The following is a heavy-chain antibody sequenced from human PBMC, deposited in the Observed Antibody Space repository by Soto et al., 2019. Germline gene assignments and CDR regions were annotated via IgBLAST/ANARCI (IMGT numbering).Heavy chain of an antibody. CDR3: SRVTTVTTHSAFDI. Sequence: GSLRLSCAASGFTFSSYSMNWVRQAPGKGLEWVSSISSSSSYIYYADSVKGRFTISRDNAKNSLYLQMNSLRAEDTAVYYCSRVTTVTTHSAFDIRGQGTMVTVSS. V-gene: IGHV3-21*01. J-gene: IGHJ3*02. CDR2: ISSSSSYI. CDR1: GFTFSSYS. D-gene: IGHD4-17*01.